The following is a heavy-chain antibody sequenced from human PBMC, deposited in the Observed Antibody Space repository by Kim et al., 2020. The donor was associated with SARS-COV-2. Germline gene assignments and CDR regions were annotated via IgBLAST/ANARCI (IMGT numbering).Heavy chain of an antibody. CDR1: GYTFTSYD. J-gene: IGHJ4*02. CDR2: MNPNSGNT. D-gene: IGHD2-2*01. CDR3: ATGKQASSTSCQFDY. V-gene: IGHV1-8*01. Sequence: ASVKVSCKASGYTFTSYDINWVRQATGQGLEWMGWMNPNSGNTGYVQKFQGRVTMTRNTSISTAYMELSSLRSEDTAVYYCATGKQASSTSCQFDYWGQGTLVTVSS.